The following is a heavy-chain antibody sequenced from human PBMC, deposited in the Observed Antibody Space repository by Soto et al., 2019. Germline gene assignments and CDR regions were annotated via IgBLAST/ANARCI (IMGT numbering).Heavy chain of an antibody. D-gene: IGHD6-13*01. CDR3: AGREREAGTDGRFDS. CDR1: GGSISSSSYH. J-gene: IGHJ5*01. CDR2: IYYSGST. V-gene: IGHV4-39*01. Sequence: SETLSLTCTVSGGSISSSSYHWGWIRQPPGKGLEWIGSIYYSGSTYYSPSLKSRVTISVDTSKNQFSLKLSSVTAADTAVYYCAGREREAGTDGRFDSWGQGTLVTVSS.